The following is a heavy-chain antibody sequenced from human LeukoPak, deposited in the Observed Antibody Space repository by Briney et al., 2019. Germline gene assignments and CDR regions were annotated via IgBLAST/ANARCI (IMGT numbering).Heavy chain of an antibody. Sequence: GGSLRLSCAASGFTVSSYYMSWVRQAPGKGLEWVSVIYSGGSTYYADSVKGRFTISRHNSKNTLYLQMNSLRAEDTAVYYCAAESGSYYNRYYYGMDVWGQGTTVTVSS. V-gene: IGHV3-53*04. J-gene: IGHJ6*02. CDR3: AAESGSYYNRYYYGMDV. CDR2: IYSGGST. CDR1: GFTVSSYY. D-gene: IGHD3-10*01.